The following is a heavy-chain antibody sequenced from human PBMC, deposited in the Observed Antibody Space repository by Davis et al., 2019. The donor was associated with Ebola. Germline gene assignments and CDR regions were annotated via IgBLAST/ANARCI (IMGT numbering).Heavy chain of an antibody. J-gene: IGHJ4*02. CDR3: ARLNAVRGVGNY. Sequence: GESLKISCKGSGYSFTSYWSGWVRQMPGKGLEWMGNIYPGDSDTRYSPSFQGQVTISADKSISTAYLQWSSLKASDNAMSYCARLNAVRGVGNYWGQGTLVNVSS. V-gene: IGHV5-51*01. D-gene: IGHD3-10*01. CDR2: IYPGDSDT. CDR1: GYSFTSYW.